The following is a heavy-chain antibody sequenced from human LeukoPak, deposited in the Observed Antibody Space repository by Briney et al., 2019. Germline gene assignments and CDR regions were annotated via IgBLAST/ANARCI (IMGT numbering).Heavy chain of an antibody. CDR3: AKDRRLVGEFDY. J-gene: IGHJ4*02. Sequence: GGSLRLSCAASGFTFSSYGMSWVRQAPGKGLEWVSAISGNGGSTYYADSVKGRFTISRDNSKNTLYLQMNSLRAEDTAVYYCAKDRRLVGEFDYWGQGTLVTASS. CDR1: GFTFSSYG. V-gene: IGHV3-23*01. D-gene: IGHD6-19*01. CDR2: ISGNGGST.